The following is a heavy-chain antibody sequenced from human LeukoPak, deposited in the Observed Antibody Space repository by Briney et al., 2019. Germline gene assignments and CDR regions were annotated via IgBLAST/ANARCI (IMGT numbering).Heavy chain of an antibody. CDR3: AKQGYCSGGSCYSDYFQH. CDR2: TSGSGGST. J-gene: IGHJ1*01. Sequence: TGGSLRLSCAASGFTFSSCAMSWVRQAPGKGLEWVSATSGSGGSTYYADSVKGRFTISRDNSKNTLYLQMNSLRAEDTAVYYCAKQGYCSGGSCYSDYFQHWGQGTLVTVYS. D-gene: IGHD2-15*01. CDR1: GFTFSSCA. V-gene: IGHV3-23*01.